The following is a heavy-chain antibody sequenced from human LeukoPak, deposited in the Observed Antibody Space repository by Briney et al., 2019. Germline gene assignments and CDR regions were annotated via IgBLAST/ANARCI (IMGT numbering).Heavy chain of an antibody. D-gene: IGHD1-26*01. CDR2: ISSTNSYT. CDR3: VRRIAGATSDY. V-gene: IGHV3-11*03. Sequence: GGSLRLSCAASGFTFSDSYMSWIRQAPGKGLEWVSYISSTNSYTNYADSVKGRFTISRDNAKNSLYLQLNSLRAEDTAVYYCVRRIAGATSDYWGQGTLVTVSS. J-gene: IGHJ4*02. CDR1: GFTFSDSY.